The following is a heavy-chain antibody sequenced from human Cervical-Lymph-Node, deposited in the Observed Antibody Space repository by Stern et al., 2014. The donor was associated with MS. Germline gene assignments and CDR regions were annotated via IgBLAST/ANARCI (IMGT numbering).Heavy chain of an antibody. J-gene: IGHJ6*02. D-gene: IGHD4-11*01. CDR3: ARKSSNSPYYYAMDV. V-gene: IGHV4-59*01. CDR1: GGSIGSYY. CDR2: VFCSGST. Sequence: LQLQESGPGVVKPSETLSLICTVSGGSIGSYYWNWIRQSPEKGLEWIGYVFCSGSTNYNPSFKGLVTISLDTSKSQFSLRLSSVTAGDTAVYYCARKSSNSPYYYAMDVWGQGTTVTVSS.